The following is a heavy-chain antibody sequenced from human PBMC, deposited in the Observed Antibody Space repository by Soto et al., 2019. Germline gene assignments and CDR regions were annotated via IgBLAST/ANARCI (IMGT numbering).Heavy chain of an antibody. CDR2: ICYSGST. J-gene: IGHJ6*02. CDR3: ARDGPLRFMEWSRNYYYGMDV. D-gene: IGHD3-3*01. Sequence: QVQLQESGPGLVKPSQTLSLTCTVSGGSISSGDYYWSWIRQPPGKGLEWIGYICYSGSTYYNPSLKSRVTISVDTSKNQFSLKVSSVTAADTAVYYCARDGPLRFMEWSRNYYYGMDVWGQGTTVTVSS. CDR1: GGSISSGDYY. V-gene: IGHV4-30-4*01.